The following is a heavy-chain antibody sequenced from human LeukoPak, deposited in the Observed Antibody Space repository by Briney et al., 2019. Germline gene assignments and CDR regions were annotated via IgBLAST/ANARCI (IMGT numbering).Heavy chain of an antibody. D-gene: IGHD3-9*01. CDR3: ARDQNRGYFDWLYDFDY. Sequence: PGRSLRLSCAASGFTFSSYAMHWVRQAPGKGLEWVAVISYDGSNKYYADSVKGRFTISRDNSKSTLYLQMNSLRAEDTAVYYCARDQNRGYFDWLYDFDYWGQGTLVTVSS. V-gene: IGHV3-30*01. CDR1: GFTFSSYA. CDR2: ISYDGSNK. J-gene: IGHJ4*02.